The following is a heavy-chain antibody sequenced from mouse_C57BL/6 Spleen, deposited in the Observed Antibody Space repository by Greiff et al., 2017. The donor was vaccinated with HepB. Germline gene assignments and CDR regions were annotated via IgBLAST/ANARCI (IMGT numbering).Heavy chain of an antibody. D-gene: IGHD6-1*01. CDR1: GYTFTSYW. Sequence: QVQLQQPGAELVKPGASVKVSCKASGYTFTSYWMHWVKQRPGQGLEWIGRIHPSDSDTNYNQKFKGKATLTVDKSSSTTYMQLSSLTSEDSAVYYCATSHSSGYAMDYWGQGTSVTVSS. V-gene: IGHV1-74*01. CDR2: IHPSDSDT. J-gene: IGHJ4*01. CDR3: ATSHSSGYAMDY.